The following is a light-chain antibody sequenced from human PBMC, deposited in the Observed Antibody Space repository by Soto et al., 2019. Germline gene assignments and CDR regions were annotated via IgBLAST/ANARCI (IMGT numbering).Light chain of an antibody. CDR1: QSISNH. V-gene: IGKV1-39*01. J-gene: IGKJ1*01. Sequence: DIQITQSPSSLSASVEDRVIITCRASQSISNHLNWYQQKPGKAPKLLIFAASSLQSGVPSRFSGSSSGPDFTLTISSLQPKDFATYYCQQSYSSPPTFGQGPKVDIK. CDR3: QQSYSSPPT. CDR2: AAS.